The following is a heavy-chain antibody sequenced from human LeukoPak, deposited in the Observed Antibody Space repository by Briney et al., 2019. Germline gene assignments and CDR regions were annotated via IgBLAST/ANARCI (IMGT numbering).Heavy chain of an antibody. CDR3: AKSLITIRVHDAFDI. V-gene: IGHV3-53*01. CDR1: GFIVSNNY. Sequence: GGSLILSCAASGFIVSNNYMNWVRQAPGKGLEWVSVIHSGGSTYYADSVKGRFTISRDNSKNTLYLQMDSLRAEDTAVYYCAKSLITIRVHDAFDIWGQGTMVTVSS. D-gene: IGHD3-10*01. J-gene: IGHJ3*02. CDR2: IHSGGST.